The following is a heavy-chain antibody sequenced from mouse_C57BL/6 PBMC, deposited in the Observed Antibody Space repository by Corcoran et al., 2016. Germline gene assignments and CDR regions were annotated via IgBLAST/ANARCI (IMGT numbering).Heavy chain of an antibody. CDR2: IFPGSGST. CDR3: ARSNYGSSGWCAY. D-gene: IGHD1-1*01. V-gene: IGHV1-75*01. Sequence: QVQLQQSGPELVKPGASVKISCKASGYTFTDYYINWVKQRPGQGLEWIGWIFPGSGSTYYNEKFKGKATLTVDNSSSTAYMLLSSLTSEDSAVYFCARSNYGSSGWCAYWGQGTLVTVSA. J-gene: IGHJ3*01. CDR1: GYTFTDYY.